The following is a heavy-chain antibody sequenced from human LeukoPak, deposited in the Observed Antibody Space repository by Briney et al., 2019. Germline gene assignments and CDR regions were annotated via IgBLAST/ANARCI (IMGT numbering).Heavy chain of an antibody. D-gene: IGHD3-10*01. J-gene: IGHJ6*02. CDR3: ARGNYGSGGYYIYYYYGMDV. Sequence: PGGSLRLSCAASGFTFSSYGMHWVRQAPGKGLEWVAAIWYDGSNKYYADSVKGRFTISRDNSKNTPYLQMNSLRAEDTAVYYCARGNYGSGGYYIYYYYGMDVWGQGTTVTVSS. V-gene: IGHV3-33*01. CDR2: IWYDGSNK. CDR1: GFTFSSYG.